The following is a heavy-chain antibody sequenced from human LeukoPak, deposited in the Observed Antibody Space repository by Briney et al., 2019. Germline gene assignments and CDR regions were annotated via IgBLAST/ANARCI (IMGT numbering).Heavy chain of an antibody. CDR2: IDPSDSYT. CDR1: GYSFTSYW. J-gene: IGHJ5*02. CDR3: ARHLPLSIAAAVPFDP. D-gene: IGHD6-13*01. Sequence: GESLQISCKASGYSFTSYWISWVRQMPGKGLEWMGRIDPSDSYTNYSPSFQGHVTISADKSISTAYLQWSSLKASDTAMYYCARHLPLSIAAAVPFDPWGQGTLVTVSS. V-gene: IGHV5-10-1*01.